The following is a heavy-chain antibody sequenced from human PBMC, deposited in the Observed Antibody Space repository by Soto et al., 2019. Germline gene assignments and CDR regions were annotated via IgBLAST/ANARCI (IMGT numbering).Heavy chain of an antibody. CDR1: GLTVSGKKY. V-gene: IGHV3-53*01. Sequence: VHLVESGGGLIQPGGSLRLSCTVFGLTVSGKKYLAWVRQAPGKGLEWVSALYDVDGTYYADSVKGRFTTSGDSSKTSVYLQMNSLRPDDTAVYFCATWHQREHAYDIWGQGTAVTVSS. CDR3: ATWHQREHAYDI. CDR2: LYDVDGT. D-gene: IGHD1-1*01. J-gene: IGHJ3*02.